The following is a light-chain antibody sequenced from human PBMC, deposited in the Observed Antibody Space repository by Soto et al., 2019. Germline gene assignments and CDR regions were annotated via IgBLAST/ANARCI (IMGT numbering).Light chain of an antibody. CDR3: QHRSTWPSLA. CDR2: DAS. Sequence: EIVLTQSPGTLFLSPGERATLSCRASQSVSDSYLAWYQQKPGQAPRLLIYDASNRATGIPARFSGSGFGTDFSLTISSLETEDSAVYYCQHRSTWPSLAFGGGPKVEIK. J-gene: IGKJ4*01. V-gene: IGKV3-11*01. CDR1: QSVSDSY.